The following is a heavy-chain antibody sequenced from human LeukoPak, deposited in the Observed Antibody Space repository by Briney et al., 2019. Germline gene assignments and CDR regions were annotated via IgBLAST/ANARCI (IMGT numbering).Heavy chain of an antibody. CDR2: ISGSGGDT. CDR1: GFTFSYYG. CDR3: AKEAACSTLVRGVTYYYYYGMDV. V-gene: IGHV3-23*01. J-gene: IGHJ6*02. D-gene: IGHD3-10*01. Sequence: PGGSLRLSCAASGFTFSYYGINWVRQAPEKGLEWVSAISGSGGDTYYADSVKGRFTISRDNSKSTLYLQMNSLRVEDTAVYYCAKEAACSTLVRGVTYYYYYGMDVWGQGTAVTVSS.